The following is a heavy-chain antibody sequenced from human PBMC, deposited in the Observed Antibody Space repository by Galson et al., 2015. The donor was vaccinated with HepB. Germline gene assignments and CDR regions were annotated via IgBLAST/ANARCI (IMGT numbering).Heavy chain of an antibody. CDR3: AKPNPLYYMDV. V-gene: IGHV3-30*18. CDR2: ISYDGSNK. J-gene: IGHJ6*03. CDR1: GFTFSSYG. Sequence: SLRLSCAASGFTFSSYGMHWVRQAPGKGLEWVAVISYDGSNKYYADSVKGRFTISRDNSKNTLYLQMNSLRAEDTAVYYCAKPNPLYYMDVWGKGTTVTVSS.